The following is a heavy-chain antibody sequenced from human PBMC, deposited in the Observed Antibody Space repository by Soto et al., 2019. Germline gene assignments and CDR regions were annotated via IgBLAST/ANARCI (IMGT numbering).Heavy chain of an antibody. D-gene: IGHD3-10*01. CDR3: ARVIRGSGSYDFDY. J-gene: IGHJ4*02. CDR1: WGYFSGYD. V-gene: IGHV4-34*01. CDR2: INHSGST. Sequence: LVTLSLTCGVEWGYFSGYDWSWIRQPPGKGLEWIGEINHSGSTNYNPSLKSRVTISVDTSKNQFSLKLSSVTAADTAVYYCARVIRGSGSYDFDYWGQGTLVTVPS.